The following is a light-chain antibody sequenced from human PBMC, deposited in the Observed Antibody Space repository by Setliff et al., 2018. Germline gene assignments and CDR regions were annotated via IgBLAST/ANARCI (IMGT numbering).Light chain of an antibody. Sequence: QSVLTQPPSASGSPGQSVTISCTGTSSDVGGYNYVSWYQQHPGKAPKLMIYEVSKWPSGVPDRFSGSKSGNTASLTVSGLRAEDEADYYCSSYAGSNNYVFGTGTKV. CDR2: EVS. J-gene: IGLJ1*01. V-gene: IGLV2-8*01. CDR1: SSDVGGYNY. CDR3: SSYAGSNNYV.